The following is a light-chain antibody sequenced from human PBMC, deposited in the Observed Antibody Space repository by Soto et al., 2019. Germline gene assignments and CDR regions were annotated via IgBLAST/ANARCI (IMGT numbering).Light chain of an antibody. J-gene: IGLJ2*01. CDR2: STN. CDR1: TGAVTSTYY. V-gene: IGLV7-43*01. CDR3: LLFYSGVRV. Sequence: QTVVTQEPSLTVSPGGTVTLTCASRTGAVTSTYYPNWFQQKPGQPPRALIYSTNNIHSWTPARFSGSLFGGKAALTLSGVQPEDEAEYYCLLFYSGVRVFGGGTKLTVL.